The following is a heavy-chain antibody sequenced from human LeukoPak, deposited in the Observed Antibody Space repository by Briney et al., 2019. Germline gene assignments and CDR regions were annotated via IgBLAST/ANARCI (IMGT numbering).Heavy chain of an antibody. CDR3: AAGDSGWDYSNYLYY. Sequence: PSETLSLTCTVSGGSISGSSYYWGWIRQPPGKGLEWIGYIYYSGSTYYNPSPKSRVTISVDTSKNQFSLKLSSVTAADTAVYYCAAGDSGWDYSNYLYYWGQGTLVTVSS. CDR1: GGSISGSSYY. D-gene: IGHD4-11*01. V-gene: IGHV4-39*01. CDR2: IYYSGST. J-gene: IGHJ4*02.